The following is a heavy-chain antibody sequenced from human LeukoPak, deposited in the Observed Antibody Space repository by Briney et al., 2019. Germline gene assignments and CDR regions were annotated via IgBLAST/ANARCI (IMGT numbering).Heavy chain of an antibody. CDR1: GGSFSGYY. V-gene: IGHV4-34*01. J-gene: IGHJ5*02. CDR3: ARVKHMVRGVIAWFDP. CDR2: INHSGST. D-gene: IGHD3-10*01. Sequence: SETLSLTCAVYGGSFSGYYWSWIRQPPGKGLEWIGEINHSGSTNYNPSPKSRVTISVDTSKNQFSLKLSSVTAADTAVYYCARVKHMVRGVIAWFDPWGQGTLVTVSS.